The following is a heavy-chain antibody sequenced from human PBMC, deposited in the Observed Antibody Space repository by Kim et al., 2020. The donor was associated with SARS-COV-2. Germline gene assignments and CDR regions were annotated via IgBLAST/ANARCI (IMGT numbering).Heavy chain of an antibody. CDR3: ARDSRYISSGIDP. CDR2: IHYMGGT. J-gene: IGHJ5*02. D-gene: IGHD6-13*01. Sequence: SETLSLTCTVSGGSIFSIDYYWSWIRQPPGKGLEWIGSIHYMGGTYYNPSLESRITISIDTSKSHFSLRLNSVTAADTALYYCARDSRYISSGIDPWGQGTLSPSPQ. CDR1: GGSIFSIDYY. V-gene: IGHV4-39*07.